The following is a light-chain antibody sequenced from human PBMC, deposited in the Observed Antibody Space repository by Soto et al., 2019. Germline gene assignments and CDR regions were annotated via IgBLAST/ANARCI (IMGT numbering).Light chain of an antibody. Sequence: EIVLTQSPGTLSLSPGKRATLSCRASQSVSSTYLAWYQQKPGQAPRLLIYGASSRATGIPDRFSGSGSGTDFTLTISRLEPEDFAVHYCQQYGSSPWTFGQGTKVEIK. V-gene: IGKV3-20*01. CDR2: GAS. CDR3: QQYGSSPWT. CDR1: QSVSSTY. J-gene: IGKJ1*01.